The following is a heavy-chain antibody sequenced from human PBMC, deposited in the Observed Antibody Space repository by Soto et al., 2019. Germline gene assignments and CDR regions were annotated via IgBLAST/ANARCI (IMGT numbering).Heavy chain of an antibody. CDR2: IYYSGST. Sequence: QVQLQELGPGLVKPSQTLSLTCTVSGDSISSGGYYWSWIRQHPGNGLEWIGYIYYSGSTYYNPSLKSRVTRSVDTSKNQFSLKLSSVTAADTAVYYCAREGYCCGGSCNYGFQDYWGQGTLVTVSS. CDR1: GDSISSGGYY. V-gene: IGHV4-31*03. CDR3: AREGYCCGGSCNYGFQDY. D-gene: IGHD2-15*01. J-gene: IGHJ4*02.